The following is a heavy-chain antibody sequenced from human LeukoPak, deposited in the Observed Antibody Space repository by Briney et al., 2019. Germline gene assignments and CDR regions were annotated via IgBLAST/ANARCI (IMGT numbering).Heavy chain of an antibody. Sequence: SETLSLTCTVSGGSFNFYFWHWLRQPSGKGLEWLADIDNRRSTQYNPSLRGRGTISVDTSRNHVSLRLTSVTAADTAVYFCARDSNWGFQWGPGTLVTVSS. V-gene: IGHV4-34*01. CDR1: GGSFNFYF. CDR2: IDNRRST. J-gene: IGHJ4*02. D-gene: IGHD7-27*01. CDR3: ARDSNWGFQ.